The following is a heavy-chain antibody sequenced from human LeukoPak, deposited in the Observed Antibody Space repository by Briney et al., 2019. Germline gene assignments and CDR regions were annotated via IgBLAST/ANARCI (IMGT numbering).Heavy chain of an antibody. J-gene: IGHJ4*02. CDR2: ISYDGSNK. V-gene: IGHV3-30*14. CDR1: GFTFSSYA. D-gene: IGHD6-13*01. Sequence: GGSLRLSCAASGFTFSSYAMHWVRQAPGKGLEWVAVISYDGSNKYYADSVKGRFTISRHNSKNTLYLQMNSLRAEDTAVYYCARALSSSWYGGYYFDYWGQGTLVTVSS. CDR3: ARALSSSWYGGYYFDY.